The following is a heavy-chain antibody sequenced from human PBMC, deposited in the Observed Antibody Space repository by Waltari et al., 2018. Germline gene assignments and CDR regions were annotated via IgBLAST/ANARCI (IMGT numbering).Heavy chain of an antibody. Sequence: EVQLVESGGDLVQPGGSLRLSCAASGFTVSNNYMGWVRQAPGKGLEWVSLIYRGGTTYYADSVKGRFTISRDKSNNTLYLQMNSLRAEDTSVYYCSTRHYWGQGTLVTVSS. CDR1: GFTVSNNY. V-gene: IGHV3-66*01. CDR2: IYRGGTT. J-gene: IGHJ4*02. CDR3: STRHY.